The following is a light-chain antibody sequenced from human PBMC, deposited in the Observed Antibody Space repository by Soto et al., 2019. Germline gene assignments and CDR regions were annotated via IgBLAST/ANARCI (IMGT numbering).Light chain of an antibody. CDR1: SSEIGNNNY. J-gene: IGLJ1*01. V-gene: IGLV2-14*01. CDR2: NVN. Sequence: QSVLTQSASVSGSPGQSITISCTGTSSEIGNNNYVSWYQQHPGEVPKLIIFNVNNRPSGVSNRFSGSKSGNTASLTISGLQAEDEADYYCSSFTSSTTYVFGTGTKVTVL. CDR3: SSFTSSTTYV.